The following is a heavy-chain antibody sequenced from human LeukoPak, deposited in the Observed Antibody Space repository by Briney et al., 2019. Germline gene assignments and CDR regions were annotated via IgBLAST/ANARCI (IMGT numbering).Heavy chain of an antibody. J-gene: IGHJ4*02. D-gene: IGHD1-26*01. CDR1: GFIFSSFW. V-gene: IGHV3-7*01. CDR3: ARGGRVGASDY. Sequence: GGPLRLSCAASGFIFSSFWMTWLRQAPEKGVEGVANIKSDGSEKFYVAYEKGRFTISRDNAKNSLYLQMNSLRVEDTAVYYCARGGRVGASDYWGQGTLVTVSS. CDR2: IKSDGSEK.